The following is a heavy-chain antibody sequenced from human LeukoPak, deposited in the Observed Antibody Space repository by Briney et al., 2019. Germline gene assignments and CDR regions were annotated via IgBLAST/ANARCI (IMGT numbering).Heavy chain of an antibody. Sequence: MPSETLSLTCTVSGGSISSYYWSWIRQPPGKGLECIGYIYYSGSTNYNPSLKSRVTISVDTSKNQFSLKLSSVTAADTAVYYWASEGHSRSYYMDVWGKGTTVTVSS. CDR3: ASEGHSRSYYMDV. D-gene: IGHD6-6*01. CDR1: GGSISSYY. J-gene: IGHJ6*03. V-gene: IGHV4-59*01. CDR2: IYYSGST.